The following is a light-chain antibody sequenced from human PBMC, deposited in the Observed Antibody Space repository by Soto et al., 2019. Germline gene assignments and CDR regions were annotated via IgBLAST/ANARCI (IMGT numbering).Light chain of an antibody. Sequence: QSALTQPASVSGSPGQSITISCSGTSSDVGAHDFVSWYQHHPDKAPKAIIFEVTKRPSGVSDRFSGSKTGNTASLTISGLQAEDEADYYCNSYTLSKTVIFGGGTKVTVL. CDR3: NSYTLSKTVI. J-gene: IGLJ2*01. CDR2: EVT. V-gene: IGLV2-14*01. CDR1: SSDVGAHDF.